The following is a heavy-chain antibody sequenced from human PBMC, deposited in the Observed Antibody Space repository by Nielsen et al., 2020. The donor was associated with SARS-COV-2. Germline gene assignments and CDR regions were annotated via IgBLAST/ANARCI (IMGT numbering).Heavy chain of an antibody. CDR1: GGTISSSSYY. CDR2: IYYSGST. CDR3: ARVDSGRYNVYMIY. V-gene: IGHV4-39*07. D-gene: IGHD1-26*01. J-gene: IGHJ4*02. Sequence: SETLSLTCTVSGGTISSSSYYWGWIRQPPGKGLEWIGSIYYSGSTYYNPSLKSRVTISVDTSKNQFSLKLSSVTAADTAVYYCARVDSGRYNVYMIYWGQGTLVTVSS.